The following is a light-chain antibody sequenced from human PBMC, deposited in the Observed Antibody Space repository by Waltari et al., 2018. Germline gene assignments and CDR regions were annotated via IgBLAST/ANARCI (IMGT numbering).Light chain of an antibody. CDR3: QQSHSIPLT. V-gene: IGKV1-39*01. CDR2: AAS. J-gene: IGKJ4*01. CDR1: QSINNF. Sequence: DIQMTQSPSSLSASVADRVTITCRASQSINNFLNWYQQTSGKAPKLLIYAASNLHSGVPSRFSGSGSGTEFTLTISSLQPEDFATYFCQQSHSIPLTFGGGTKVEI.